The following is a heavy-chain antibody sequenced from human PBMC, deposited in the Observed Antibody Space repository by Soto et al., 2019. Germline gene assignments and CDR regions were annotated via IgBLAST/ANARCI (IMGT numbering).Heavy chain of an antibody. Sequence: PGESLKISCQASGYTFRHYWIGWVRQTPGKGLEWMGVIYPTDSDTRYSPSFQGQVTISVDKSLSTAHLQWSNLKASDTAIYYCERLITGTAGNAFDFWGQGTVVTVSS. CDR2: IYPTDSDT. J-gene: IGHJ3*01. CDR3: ERLITGTAGNAFDF. V-gene: IGHV5-51*01. CDR1: GYTFRHYW. D-gene: IGHD1-20*01.